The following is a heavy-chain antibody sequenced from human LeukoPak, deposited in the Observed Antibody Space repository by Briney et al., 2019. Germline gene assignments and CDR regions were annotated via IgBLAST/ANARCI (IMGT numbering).Heavy chain of an antibody. CDR2: IYYSGST. J-gene: IGHJ5*02. Sequence: SETLSLTCTVSGGSISSGGYYWSWIRQHPGKGLEWIGYIYYSGSTYYNPSLKSRVTISVDTSKNQFSLKLSSVTAADTAVYYCAKGGGDYGKSWFDPWGQGTLVTVSS. CDR1: GGSISSGGYY. D-gene: IGHD4-17*01. V-gene: IGHV4-31*03. CDR3: AKGGGDYGKSWFDP.